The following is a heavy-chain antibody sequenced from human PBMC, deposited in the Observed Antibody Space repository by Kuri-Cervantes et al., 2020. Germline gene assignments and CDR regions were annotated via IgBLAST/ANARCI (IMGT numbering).Heavy chain of an antibody. Sequence: SLKISCAASGFTFSSYGMHWVRQAPGKGLEWVSGISWNSGSIGYADFVKGRFTISRDNAKNSLYLQMNSLRAEDTALYYCAKDIDTEMAKMSGGVFDYWGQGTLVTVSS. CDR3: AKDIDTEMAKMSGGVFDY. V-gene: IGHV3-9*01. CDR1: GFTFSSYG. J-gene: IGHJ4*02. D-gene: IGHD5-24*01. CDR2: ISWNSGSI.